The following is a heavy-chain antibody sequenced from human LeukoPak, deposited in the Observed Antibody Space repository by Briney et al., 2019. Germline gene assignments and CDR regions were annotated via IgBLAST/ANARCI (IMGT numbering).Heavy chain of an antibody. CDR1: GGTLNSHA. D-gene: IGHD1-20*01. CDR3: ARDLGITGTYDNHCFDY. Sequence: SVKVSCKASGGTLNSHAISWVRQAPGQGLQWMGRFIPIFGTANYAQKFQGRVSITTDASTSTAYMQLSSLRFDDTAVYYCARDLGITGTYDNHCFDYWGQGTLVTVSS. J-gene: IGHJ4*02. V-gene: IGHV1-69*05. CDR2: FIPIFGTA.